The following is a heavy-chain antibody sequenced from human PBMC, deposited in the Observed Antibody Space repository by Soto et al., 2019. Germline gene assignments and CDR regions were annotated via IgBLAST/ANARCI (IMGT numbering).Heavy chain of an antibody. CDR1: GYTFTGYY. J-gene: IGHJ6*02. V-gene: IGHV1-2*04. CDR2: INPNSGGT. CDR3: ASARVAQEAPTYYYYGMDV. Sequence: ASVKVSCKASGYTFTGYYMHWVRQAPGQGLEWMGWINPNSGGTNYAQKFQGWVTMTRDTSISTAYMELSRLRSDDTAVYYCASARVAQEAPTYYYYGMDVWGQGTTVTVSS. D-gene: IGHD2-15*01.